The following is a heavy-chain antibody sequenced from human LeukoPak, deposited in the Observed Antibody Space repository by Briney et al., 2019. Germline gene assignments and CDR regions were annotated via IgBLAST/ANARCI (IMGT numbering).Heavy chain of an antibody. CDR1: GGSISSGGYS. CDR2: IYHSGST. CDR3: ARQPAEMDY. V-gene: IGHV4-30-2*01. Sequence: PSQTLSLTCAVSGGSISSGGYSWSWIRQPPGTGLEWIGYIYHSGSTYYNPSLKSRVTISVDTSKNQFSLKLSSVTAADTAVYYCARQPAEMDYWGQGTLVTVSS. J-gene: IGHJ4*02.